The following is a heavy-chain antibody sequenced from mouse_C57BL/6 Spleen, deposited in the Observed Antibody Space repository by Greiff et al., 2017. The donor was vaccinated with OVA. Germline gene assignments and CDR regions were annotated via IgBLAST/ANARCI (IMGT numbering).Heavy chain of an antibody. D-gene: IGHD2-10*02. J-gene: IGHJ4*01. CDR2: IDPSDSET. CDR1: GYTFTSYW. CDR3: ARVWSYAMDY. V-gene: IGHV1-52*01. Sequence: QVQLQQPGAELVRPGSSVKLSCKASGYTFTSYWMHWVKQRPIQGLEWIGNIDPSDSETHYNQKFKDKATLTVDKSSSTAYMQLSSLTSEDSAVYYCARVWSYAMDYWGQGTSVTVSS.